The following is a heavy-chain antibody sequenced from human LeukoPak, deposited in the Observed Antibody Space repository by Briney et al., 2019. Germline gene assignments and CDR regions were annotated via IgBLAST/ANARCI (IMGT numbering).Heavy chain of an antibody. CDR2: INPNSGGT. J-gene: IGHJ5*02. D-gene: IGHD3-22*01. CDR3: ARGYYDSSGPPRFDP. Sequence: ASVKVSCKASGYTFTGNYMHWVRQAPGQGLEWMGRINPNSGGTNYAQKFQDRVTMTRDTSISTAYMELSRLRSDDTAVYYCARGYYDSSGPPRFDPWGQGTLVTVSS. CDR1: GYTFTGNY. V-gene: IGHV1-2*06.